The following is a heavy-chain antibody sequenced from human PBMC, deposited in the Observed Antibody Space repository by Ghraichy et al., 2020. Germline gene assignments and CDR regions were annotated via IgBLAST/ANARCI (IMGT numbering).Heavy chain of an antibody. CDR1: GFTFSSYA. D-gene: IGHD3-10*01. V-gene: IGHV3-23*01. J-gene: IGHJ3*02. CDR2: ISGSGGST. Sequence: LSLTCAASGFTFSSYAMSWVRQAPGKGLEWVSAISGSGGSTYYADSVKGRFTISRDNSKNTLYLQMNSLRAEDTAVYYCAKDWGLTYYYGSGSYQNAFDIWGQGTMVTVSS. CDR3: AKDWGLTYYYGSGSYQNAFDI.